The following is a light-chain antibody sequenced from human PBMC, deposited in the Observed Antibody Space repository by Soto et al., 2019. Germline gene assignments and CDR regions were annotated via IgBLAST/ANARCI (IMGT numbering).Light chain of an antibody. V-gene: IGKV3-11*01. CDR2: DAS. CDR1: QSVSSN. CDR3: QQSRDWPLT. Sequence: DIVLTQSPATLSLSPGERATLSCRASQSVSSNLAWYQQKPGQAPRLLIYDASNRATGIPVRFSGSGSGTDFTLTISSLEPEDFAVYYCQQSRDWPLTFGGGTKVDIK. J-gene: IGKJ4*01.